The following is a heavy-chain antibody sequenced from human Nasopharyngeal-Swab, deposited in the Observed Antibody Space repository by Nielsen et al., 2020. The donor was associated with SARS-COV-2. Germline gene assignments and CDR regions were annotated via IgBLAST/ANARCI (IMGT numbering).Heavy chain of an antibody. CDR3: ARVYFDWLLSGYYYGMDV. Sequence: SETLSLTCTVSGGSISSGGYYWSWIRQPPGKGLEWIGEINHSGSTNYNPSLKSRVTISVDTSKNQFSLKLSSVTAADTAAYYCARVYFDWLLSGYYYGMDVWGQGTTVTVSS. CDR1: GGSISSGGYY. V-gene: IGHV4-39*07. CDR2: INHSGST. D-gene: IGHD3-9*01. J-gene: IGHJ6*02.